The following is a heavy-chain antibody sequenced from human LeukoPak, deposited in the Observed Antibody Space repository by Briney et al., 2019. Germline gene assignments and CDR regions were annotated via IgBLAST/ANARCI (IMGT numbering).Heavy chain of an antibody. CDR3: TTGYSSSWWNFDY. Sequence: GGSLRLSCAASGFTFSDYYMSWIRQAPGKGLEWVSYISSSSSYTNYADSVKGRFTISRDNAKNSLYLQMNSLRAEDTAVYYCTTGYSSSWWNFDYWGQGTLVTVSS. V-gene: IGHV3-11*06. CDR1: GFTFSDYY. J-gene: IGHJ4*02. CDR2: ISSSSSYT. D-gene: IGHD6-13*01.